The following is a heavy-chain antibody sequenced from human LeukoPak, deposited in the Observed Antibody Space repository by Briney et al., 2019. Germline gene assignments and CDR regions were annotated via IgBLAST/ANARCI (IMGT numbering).Heavy chain of an antibody. J-gene: IGHJ5*02. CDR2: IKKDGSEK. V-gene: IGHV3-7*01. D-gene: IGHD2-8*02. Sequence: GGSLRLSCAASGFTFSNNWMSWVRQAPGKGLECVADIKKDGSEKYYINSVKGRFTISRDNAKNSLYLQMDSLRAEDTALYYCVKDAGTAWGQGTLVTVSS. CDR1: GFTFSNNW. CDR3: VKDAGTA.